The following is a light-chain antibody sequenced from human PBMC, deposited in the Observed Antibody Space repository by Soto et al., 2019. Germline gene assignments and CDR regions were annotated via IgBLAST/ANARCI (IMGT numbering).Light chain of an antibody. V-gene: IGKV1-39*01. CDR3: QQSFSIPYT. Sequence: DIQMTQSPSSLSASVGDRVTITCRASQTIDNNLNWYQHKPGKAPRLLIYVAFSLQSGVPSRFSGSGSGTDFTLTISSLQPDDFATYFCQQSFSIPYTFGQGTMLEIK. CDR2: VAF. CDR1: QTIDNN. J-gene: IGKJ2*01.